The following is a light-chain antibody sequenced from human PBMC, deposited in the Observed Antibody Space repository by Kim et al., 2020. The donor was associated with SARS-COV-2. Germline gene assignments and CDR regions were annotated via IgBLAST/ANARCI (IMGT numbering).Light chain of an antibody. Sequence: ELVMTQSPATLSVSPVEGATLSCSASQSVSSKLAWYQQKPGQAPRLLIYGASTRSTVIPARFSGGGSETEFTLTISIPQYEDYAVYYCPQYNEWPYTFGEGTKLEI. J-gene: IGKJ2*01. CDR2: GAS. CDR1: QSVSSK. CDR3: PQYNEWPYT. V-gene: IGKV3-15*01.